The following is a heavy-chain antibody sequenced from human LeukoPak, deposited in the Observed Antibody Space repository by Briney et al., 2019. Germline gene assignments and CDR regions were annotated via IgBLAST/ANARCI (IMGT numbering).Heavy chain of an antibody. Sequence: SQTLSLTCAISGDSVSTNSAAWNWMRQSPSRGLEWLGRTYYRSKWYNDYAVSVKSRITITPDRSRNQFSLHLNSVTPEDTAIYYCARDRNGMDVWGKGTTVAVSS. CDR2: TYYRSKWYN. CDR3: ARDRNGMDV. CDR1: GDSVSTNSAA. J-gene: IGHJ6*04. V-gene: IGHV6-1*01.